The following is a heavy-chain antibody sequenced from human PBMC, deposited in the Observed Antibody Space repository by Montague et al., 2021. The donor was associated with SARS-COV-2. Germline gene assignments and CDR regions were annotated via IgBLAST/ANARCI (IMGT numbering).Heavy chain of an antibody. CDR3: ARGREYSSSAGFGY. D-gene: IGHD6-6*01. V-gene: IGHV4-39*07. J-gene: IGHJ4*02. Sequence: SETLSLTCTVSGGSISSSSYYWGWIRQPPGKGLEWIGSIYYSGGTYYNPSLKSRVTISVDTSKNQFSLKLSSVTAADTAVYYCARGREYSSSAGFGYWGQGTLVTVSS. CDR2: IYYSGGT. CDR1: GGSISSSSYY.